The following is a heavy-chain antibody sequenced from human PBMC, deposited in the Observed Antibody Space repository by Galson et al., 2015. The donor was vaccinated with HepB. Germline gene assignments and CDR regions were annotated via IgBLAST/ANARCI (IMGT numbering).Heavy chain of an antibody. D-gene: IGHD6-19*01. Sequence: SLRLSCAASGFIFNSYAMTWVRQAPGKGLEWVAFISYDGSNKSYADSVKGRFTISRDNSKNTLYLQMNSLRPEDTAVYYCAREPYSSGWSKRGRYFDYWGQGALVTVSS. V-gene: IGHV3-30-3*01. CDR1: GFIFNSYA. J-gene: IGHJ4*02. CDR3: AREPYSSGWSKRGRYFDY. CDR2: ISYDGSNK.